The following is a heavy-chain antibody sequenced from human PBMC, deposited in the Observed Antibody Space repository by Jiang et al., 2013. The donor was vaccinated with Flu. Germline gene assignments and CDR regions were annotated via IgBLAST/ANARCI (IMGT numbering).Heavy chain of an antibody. J-gene: IGHJ4*02. CDR2: IYYSGST. D-gene: IGHD6-19*01. V-gene: IGHV4-39*01. CDR1: GGSISSSSYY. CDR3: ASKTSQWLVPVYFDY. Sequence: LLKPSETLSLTCTVSGGSISSSSYYWGWIRQPPGKGLEWIGSIYYSGSTYYNPSLKSRVTISVDTSKNQFSLKLSSVTAADTAVYYCASKTSQWLVPVYFDYWGQGTLVTVSS.